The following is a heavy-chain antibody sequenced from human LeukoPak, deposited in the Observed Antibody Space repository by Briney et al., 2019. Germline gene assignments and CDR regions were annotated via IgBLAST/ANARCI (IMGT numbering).Heavy chain of an antibody. CDR2: IYYSGST. D-gene: IGHD1-14*01. V-gene: IGHV4-39*01. J-gene: IGHJ3*02. CDR1: GGSTSIISYY. Sequence: SETLCLTCTVSGGSTSIISYYSGSIRHPPGTWLEWLRCIYYSGSTYYNPSLKSRVTISVDTSKNQFSLKLSSVTAADTAVYYCARPATGGAFDIWGQGTMVTVSS. CDR3: ARPATGGAFDI.